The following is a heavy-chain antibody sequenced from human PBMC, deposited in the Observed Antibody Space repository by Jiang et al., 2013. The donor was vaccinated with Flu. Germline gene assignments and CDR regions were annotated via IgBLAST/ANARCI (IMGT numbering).Heavy chain of an antibody. Sequence: GAEVKKPGESLRISCKGSGYSFTSYWISWVRQMPGKGLEWMGRIDPTDSYTNYSPSFQGHVTISAGKSISTAYLQWSSLKASDTAMYYCARAVPPRIAVAGQDGYFDLWGLAPWSLSPQ. CDR1: GYSFTSYW. CDR3: ARAVPPRIAVAGQDGYFDL. V-gene: IGHV5-10-1*01. CDR2: IDPTDSYT. J-gene: IGHJ2*01. D-gene: IGHD6-19*01.